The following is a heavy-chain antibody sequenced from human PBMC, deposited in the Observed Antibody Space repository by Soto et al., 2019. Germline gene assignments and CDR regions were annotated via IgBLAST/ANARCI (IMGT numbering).Heavy chain of an antibody. CDR3: ARLVLGYCSSTSCSDYGMVV. V-gene: IGHV4-30-4*01. D-gene: IGHD2-2*01. J-gene: IGHJ6*02. CDR2: IYYSGST. Sequence: SETLSLTCTVSGGSISSGDYYWSWIRQPPGKGLEWIGYIYYSGSTYYNPSLKSRVTISVDTSKNQFSLKLSSVTAADTAVYYCARLVLGYCSSTSCSDYGMVVWGQGTTVTVSS. CDR1: GGSISSGDYY.